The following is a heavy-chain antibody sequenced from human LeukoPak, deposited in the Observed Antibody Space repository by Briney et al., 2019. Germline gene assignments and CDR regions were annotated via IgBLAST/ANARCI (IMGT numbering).Heavy chain of an antibody. CDR2: ISSSSSTI. D-gene: IGHD4-17*01. V-gene: IGHV3-48*02. J-gene: IGHJ3*02. Sequence: PGGSLRLSCAASGFTFSSYSMNWVRQAPGKGLEWVSYISSSSSTIYYADSVKGRFTISRDNAKNSLYLQMNSLRDEDTAVYYCARDLRTDYGDYGDPNAFDIWGQGTMVTVSS. CDR1: GFTFSSYS. CDR3: ARDLRTDYGDYGDPNAFDI.